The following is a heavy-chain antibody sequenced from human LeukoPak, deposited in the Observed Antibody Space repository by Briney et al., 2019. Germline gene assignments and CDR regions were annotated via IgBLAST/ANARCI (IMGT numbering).Heavy chain of an antibody. J-gene: IGHJ4*02. V-gene: IGHV4-59*01. CDR1: GGSISSYY. CDR3: ARDDGSFDY. Sequence: PSETLSLTCTVSGGSISSYYRSWIRQPPGKGLEWIGYIYYSGSTNYNPSLKSRVTISVDTSKNQFSLKLSSVTAADTAVYYCARDDGSFDYWGQGTLVTVSS. CDR2: IYYSGST.